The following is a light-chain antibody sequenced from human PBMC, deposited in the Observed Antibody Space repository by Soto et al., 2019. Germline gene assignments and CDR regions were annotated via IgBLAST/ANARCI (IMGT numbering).Light chain of an antibody. J-gene: IGLJ2*01. CDR3: QSYDSRLSGVV. Sequence: QSVLTQPPSVSGAPGQRVTIACTGSSSNIGAGYDVHWYQQRPGTAPKVLIYGNSNRPSGVPDRFSGSKSGTSASLAITGRQAEDEAGYYCQSYDSRLSGVVFGGGTKLTVL. V-gene: IGLV1-40*01. CDR2: GNS. CDR1: SSNIGAGYD.